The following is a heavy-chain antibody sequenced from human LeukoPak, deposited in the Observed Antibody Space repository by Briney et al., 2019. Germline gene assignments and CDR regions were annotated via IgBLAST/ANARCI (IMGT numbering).Heavy chain of an antibody. CDR2: IIPILGIA. CDR1: GGTFSSYA. J-gene: IGHJ3*02. D-gene: IGHD1-26*01. CDR3: ARLGAGRAFDI. Sequence: SVKVSCKASGGTFSSYAISWVRQAPGQGLEWMGRIIPILGIANYAQKFQGRVTITADKSTSTAYMELSSLRSEDTAVYYCARLGAGRAFDIWGQGTMVTVSS. V-gene: IGHV1-69*04.